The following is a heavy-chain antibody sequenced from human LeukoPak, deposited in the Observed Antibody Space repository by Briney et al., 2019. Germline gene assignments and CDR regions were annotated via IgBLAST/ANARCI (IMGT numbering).Heavy chain of an antibody. CDR2: ISYDGSSK. CDR1: GFTFSESW. D-gene: IGHD3-22*01. J-gene: IGHJ4*02. V-gene: IGHV3-30*03. Sequence: GGSLRLSCVASGFTFSESWMTWVRQAPGKGLEWVTVISYDGSSKYYADSVKGRFTVSRDNSKNTLFLHMNSLRAEDTAVYYCARDGYYFHSSGYYQIDCWGQGTPVTVSS. CDR3: ARDGYYFHSSGYYQIDC.